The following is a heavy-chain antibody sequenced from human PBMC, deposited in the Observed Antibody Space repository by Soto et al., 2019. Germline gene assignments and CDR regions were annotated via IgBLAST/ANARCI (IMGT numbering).Heavy chain of an antibody. V-gene: IGHV4-59*12. Sequence: SETLSLTCTVSGGAISRYYWSWIRQPPGKGLEWIGYMYNTGSTVYNPSFKSRVTISVDTSKNQFSLKLSSVTAADTAVYYCASSGSYSSSWYGPPTTVDYWGQGTLVTVSS. CDR2: MYNTGST. CDR3: ASSGSYSSSWYGPPTTVDY. CDR1: GGAISRYY. D-gene: IGHD6-13*01. J-gene: IGHJ4*02.